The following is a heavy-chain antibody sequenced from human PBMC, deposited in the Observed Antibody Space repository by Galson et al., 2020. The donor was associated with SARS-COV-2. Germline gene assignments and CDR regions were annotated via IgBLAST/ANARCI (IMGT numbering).Heavy chain of an antibody. Sequence: SYTLSLTCSVYCASFSVYYWSWIRQTPGKGLEWIGQINHSGSTNYNPSLKRRVTISVDTSKNQFSLKLSSVTAADTAVYSCAREDPSSGSGTVDYWGQGTPVTVS. V-gene: IGHV4-34*01. D-gene: IGHD3-10*01. CDR1: CASFSVYY. CDR3: AREDPSSGSGTVDY. J-gene: IGHJ4*02. CDR2: INHSGST.